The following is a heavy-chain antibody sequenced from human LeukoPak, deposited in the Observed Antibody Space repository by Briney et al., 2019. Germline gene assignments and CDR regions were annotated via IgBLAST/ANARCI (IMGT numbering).Heavy chain of an antibody. Sequence: GGSLRLSCAASGFTFDDYGMSWVRQAPGKGLEWVSGINWNGGSTGYADSVKGRFTISRDNAKNSLYLQMNSLRAEGTALYYCARYRYCSGGSCYSPFDYWGQGTLVTVSS. CDR3: ARYRYCSGGSCYSPFDY. J-gene: IGHJ4*02. V-gene: IGHV3-20*04. CDR1: GFTFDDYG. D-gene: IGHD2-15*01. CDR2: INWNGGST.